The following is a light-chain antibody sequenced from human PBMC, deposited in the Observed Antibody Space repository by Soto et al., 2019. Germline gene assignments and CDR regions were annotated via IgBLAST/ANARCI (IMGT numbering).Light chain of an antibody. Sequence: EIVLTQSPGTLSLYPGERATLSCRASQSVSSSYLAWYQQKPGQAPRLLIYGASSRATGIPDRFSGSGSGTDFTLTISGLEPEDFAVYYCQQYGSSPQTFGQGTKLEIK. V-gene: IGKV3-20*01. CDR2: GAS. CDR1: QSVSSSY. J-gene: IGKJ2*01. CDR3: QQYGSSPQT.